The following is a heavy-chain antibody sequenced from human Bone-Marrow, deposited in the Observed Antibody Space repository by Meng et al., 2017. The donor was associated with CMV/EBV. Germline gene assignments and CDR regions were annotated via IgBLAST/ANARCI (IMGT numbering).Heavy chain of an antibody. CDR2: INWNGGST. Sequence: GESLKISCAASGFTFDDYSMSWVRQAPGKGLEWVSGINWNGGSTGCADSVNGRFTITRDNAKNSLYLQMNSLRAEDTALYYCAKYIIAVAYTRNNCYYGMDDWGQGTTVTVSS. J-gene: IGHJ6*02. V-gene: IGHV3-20*04. CDR3: AKYIIAVAYTRNNCYYGMDD. CDR1: GFTFDDYS. D-gene: IGHD6-19*01.